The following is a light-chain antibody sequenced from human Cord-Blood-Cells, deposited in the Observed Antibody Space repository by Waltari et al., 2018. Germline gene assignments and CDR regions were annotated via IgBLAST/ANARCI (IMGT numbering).Light chain of an antibody. Sequence: QSALPQPASVSGFPGQSITISCTGTSSDVGGFNHVSWSQQHPGKAPNLMIYDVRNRPSGVTNRFSGSKSVNTASLTISGLQAEDEADYYCSSYTSSSTLEVFGTGTKVTDL. CDR3: SSYTSSSTLEV. J-gene: IGLJ1*01. V-gene: IGLV2-14*01. CDR1: SSDVGGFNH. CDR2: DVR.